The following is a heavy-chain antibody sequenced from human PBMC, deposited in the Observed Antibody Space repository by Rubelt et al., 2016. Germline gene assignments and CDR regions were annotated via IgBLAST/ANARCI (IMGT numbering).Heavy chain of an antibody. CDR3: ARAQRIRLLMVYAPTFDY. D-gene: IGHD2-8*01. Sequence: QVQLVQSGAEVKKPGASVKVSCQASGYTLTSYAMHWVRQAPGQRLEWMGWINDGNGNTKDSQKFQGRVTITRETSARTANMELRSLGSDDTAVYYCARAQRIRLLMVYAPTFDYWGQGTLGTVSS. J-gene: IGHJ4*02. CDR2: INDGNGNT. V-gene: IGHV1-3*01. CDR1: GYTLTSYA.